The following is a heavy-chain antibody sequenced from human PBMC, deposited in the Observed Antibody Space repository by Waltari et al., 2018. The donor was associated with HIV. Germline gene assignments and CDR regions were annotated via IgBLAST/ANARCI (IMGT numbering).Heavy chain of an antibody. D-gene: IGHD3-3*01. V-gene: IGHV4-61*02. CDR1: GGSISSGSYY. J-gene: IGHJ6*02. CDR2: IYTSGST. CDR3: AREGKEDYDFWSGYFFGMDV. Sequence: QVQLQESGPGLVKPSQHLSLTCTVSGGSISSGSYYWSWIRPPAGKGLEWIGRIYTSGSTNYNPSLKSRVTISVDTSKNQFSLKLSSVTAADTAVYYCAREGKEDYDFWSGYFFGMDVWGQGTTVTVSS.